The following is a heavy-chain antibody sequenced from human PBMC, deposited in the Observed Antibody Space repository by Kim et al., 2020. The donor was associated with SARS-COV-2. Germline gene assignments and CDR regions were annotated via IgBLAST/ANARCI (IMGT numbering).Heavy chain of an antibody. CDR1: GGSISSYY. J-gene: IGHJ6*02. D-gene: IGHD3-9*01. V-gene: IGHV4-59*01. CDR2: IYYSGST. Sequence: SETLSLTCTVSGGSISSYYWSWIRQPPGKGLEWIGYIYYSGSTNYNPSLKSRVTISVDTSKNQFSLKLSSVTAADTAVYYCARELRYFDHGYYYYYGMDVWGQGTTVTVSS. CDR3: ARELRYFDHGYYYYYGMDV.